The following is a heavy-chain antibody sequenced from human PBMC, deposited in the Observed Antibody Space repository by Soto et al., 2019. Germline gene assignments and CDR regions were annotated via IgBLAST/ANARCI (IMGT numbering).Heavy chain of an antibody. CDR2: TSYDGTNK. CDR1: GFTFSNYA. V-gene: IGHV3-30*14. J-gene: IGHJ3*02. CDR3: AREVRVRGFAFDI. D-gene: IGHD3-3*01. Sequence: PGGSLRLSCAGYGFTFSNYAMHWVRQAPGKGLEWVAATSYDGTNKYYADPVKGRFTISRDNSKNMLYLQMNSLRVEDTAVYYCAREVRVRGFAFDIWGQGTMVTVSS.